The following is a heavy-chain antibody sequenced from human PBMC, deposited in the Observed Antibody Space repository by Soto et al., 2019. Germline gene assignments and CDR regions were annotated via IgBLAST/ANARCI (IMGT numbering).Heavy chain of an antibody. V-gene: IGHV4-34*01. CDR1: GGSLSGYY. Sequence: QVQLQQWGAGLLKPSETLSLNCAVTGGSLSGYYWSWIRQPPGKGLEWIGEVKDGGHTNYSPSLRGRVTISSDTSNNQCSLRLNSVTAADTCVYYCARGQEGVVATHWDQGSLVTVSS. CDR2: VKDGGHT. D-gene: IGHD5-12*01. CDR3: ARGQEGVVATH. J-gene: IGHJ4*02.